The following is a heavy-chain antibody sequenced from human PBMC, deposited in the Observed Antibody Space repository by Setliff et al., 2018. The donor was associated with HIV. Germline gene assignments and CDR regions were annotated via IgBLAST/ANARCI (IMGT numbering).Heavy chain of an antibody. CDR2: ISGSGVNS. Sequence: PGGSLRLSCAASGFTFSNYVINWVRQAPGRGLEWISGISGSGVNSYYADSVKGRFTISRDNSKNTVYLQMNSLRAEDTAVYYCARDPTVGSPDYFDFWGQGTLVTVSS. CDR3: ARDPTVGSPDYFDF. D-gene: IGHD1-26*01. CDR1: GFTFSNYV. V-gene: IGHV3-23*01. J-gene: IGHJ4*02.